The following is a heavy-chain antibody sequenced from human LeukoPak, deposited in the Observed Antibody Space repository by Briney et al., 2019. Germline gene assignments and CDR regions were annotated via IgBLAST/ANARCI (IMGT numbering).Heavy chain of an antibody. Sequence: GGSLRLSCAASGFTFSSYWMHWVRQAPGKGLVWVSGINSDGRSTSYADSVKGRFTISRDNAKNTLYPQMNSLRAEDTAVYYCARVVSSSWSNWFDPWGQGTLVTVSS. D-gene: IGHD6-13*01. CDR3: ARVVSSSWSNWFDP. V-gene: IGHV3-74*01. CDR1: GFTFSSYW. CDR2: INSDGRST. J-gene: IGHJ5*02.